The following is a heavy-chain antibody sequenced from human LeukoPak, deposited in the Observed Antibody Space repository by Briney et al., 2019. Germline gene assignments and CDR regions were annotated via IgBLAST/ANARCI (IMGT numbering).Heavy chain of an antibody. Sequence: GGSLRLSCVASGFTFSAAWMNWVRQAPGKGPEWIARIISRRDGGTIDYAAPVKGRFTISRDDSKDTLYLQMNSLKTEDTAVYYCATGSPFLLEWFHWGPGTLVTVSS. CDR1: GFTFSAAW. V-gene: IGHV3-15*01. CDR2: IISRRDGGTI. D-gene: IGHD3-3*01. J-gene: IGHJ4*02. CDR3: ATGSPFLLEWFH.